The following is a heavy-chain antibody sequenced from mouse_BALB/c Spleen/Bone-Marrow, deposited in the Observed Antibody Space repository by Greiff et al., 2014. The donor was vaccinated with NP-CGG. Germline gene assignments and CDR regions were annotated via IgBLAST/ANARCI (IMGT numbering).Heavy chain of an antibody. CDR2: IDPENGDT. CDR3: ASGTYGNYFDY. CDR1: GFNIKDYY. J-gene: IGHJ2*01. D-gene: IGHD2-1*01. V-gene: IGHV14-1*02. Sequence: VQLQQSGAELVRPGALVKLSCKASGFNIKDYYVHWMKQRPEQGLEWIGWIDPENGDTVYEVTFQGMASITADTSSNTAYLQLSSLTSEDTAVSFCASGTYGNYFDYWGQGTTLTVSS.